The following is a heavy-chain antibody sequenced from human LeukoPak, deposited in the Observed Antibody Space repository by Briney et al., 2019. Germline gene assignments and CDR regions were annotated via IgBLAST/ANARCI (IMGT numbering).Heavy chain of an antibody. J-gene: IGHJ5*02. CDR2: ILPIFGTA. CDR1: GGTFGSYV. Sequence: AASVTVSCTTSGGTFGSYVISWVRQAPGQGLDWMGGILPIFGTADYAQKFQGRVTITAVESTNTAYMELKSLTSEDTAVYYCARDRGGLDPWGQRTLVTVSS. D-gene: IGHD4-23*01. V-gene: IGHV1-69*13. CDR3: ARDRGGLDP.